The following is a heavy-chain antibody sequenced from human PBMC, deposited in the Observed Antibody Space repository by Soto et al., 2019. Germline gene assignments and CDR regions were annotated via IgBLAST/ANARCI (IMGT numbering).Heavy chain of an antibody. Sequence: LRLSCVVSGFTFSDFGMHWVRQSPGEGLAWVASISKDGLGRYYSESVKGRFTISRDDSKNTVFLQMNSLKVEDTAAYFCASPREGQWLVFDHWGQRTLVTVSS. CDR2: ISKDGLGR. J-gene: IGHJ4*02. CDR1: GFTFSDFG. D-gene: IGHD6-19*01. CDR3: ASPREGQWLVFDH. V-gene: IGHV3-30*19.